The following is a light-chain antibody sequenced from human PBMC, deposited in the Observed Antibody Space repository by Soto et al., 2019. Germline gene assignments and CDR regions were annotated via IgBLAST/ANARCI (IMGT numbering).Light chain of an antibody. J-gene: IGKJ1*01. CDR2: QVS. V-gene: IGKV2-30*01. Sequence: DVVMTQSPLSLPVTLGQPASISCRSSQSLVYSDGNTYLNWFQQRPGQSPRRLLYQVSKRDSGVPDRFSGSGSGTDFTLKISRVEADDVGIYFCVQGGHWPPTFGQGTKVDIK. CDR3: VQGGHWPPT. CDR1: QSLVYSDGNTY.